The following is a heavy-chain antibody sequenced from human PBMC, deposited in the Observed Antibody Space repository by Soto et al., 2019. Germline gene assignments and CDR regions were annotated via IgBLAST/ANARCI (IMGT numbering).Heavy chain of an antibody. V-gene: IGHV3-9*01. J-gene: IGHJ4*02. CDR1: GFTFDDYA. CDR3: LKDIGQSAVLRAYDF. CDR2: ITWNSGRF. Sequence: EVQLIESGGGRVQPGKSLRLSCSVAGFTFDDYAMHWVRQVPGRGLEWVSGITWNSGRFAYAHSVQGRFSISRDNAKNSLYLQMTNLRLEDTALYYCLKDIGQSAVLRAYDFWGPGTLVTVSS. D-gene: IGHD3-3*01.